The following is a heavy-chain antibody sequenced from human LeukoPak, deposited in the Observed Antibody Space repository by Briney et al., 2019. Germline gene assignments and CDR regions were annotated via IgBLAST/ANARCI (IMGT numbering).Heavy chain of an antibody. J-gene: IGHJ4*02. D-gene: IGHD4-17*01. CDR3: ARDGEYGDPTQDY. Sequence: SETLSLTCAVYGGSFSGYYWSWIRQPPGKGLEWIGEINHSGSTNYNPSLKSRVTISVDTSKNQFSLKLSSVTAADTAVYYCARDGEYGDPTQDYWGQGTLVTVSS. CDR2: INHSGST. CDR1: GGSFSGYY. V-gene: IGHV4-34*01.